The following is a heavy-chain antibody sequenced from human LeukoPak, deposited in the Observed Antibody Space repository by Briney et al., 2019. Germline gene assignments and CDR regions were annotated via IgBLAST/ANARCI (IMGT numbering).Heavy chain of an antibody. CDR1: GFTFSNYG. Sequence: GGSLRLSCAASGFTFSNYGMRWVRQASGRGLEWVSAISGRDTNTYYADSVEGRFTISRDNSKNTLYLQMNSLRAEDTAVYYCAKRSDYGSNGNYFDSWGQGTPVTVSS. CDR2: ISGRDTNT. CDR3: AKRSDYGSNGNYFDS. V-gene: IGHV3-23*01. J-gene: IGHJ4*02. D-gene: IGHD4-23*01.